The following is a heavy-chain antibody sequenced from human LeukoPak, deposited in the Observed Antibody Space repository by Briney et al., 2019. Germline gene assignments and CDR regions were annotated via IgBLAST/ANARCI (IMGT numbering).Heavy chain of an antibody. CDR3: SRWGATRFDS. J-gene: IGHJ4*02. CDR1: GFTFGDYA. Sequence: KSGGSLRLSCTTSGFTFGDYAMSWFRQAPGKGRDWVGFIRSKAYGGTTEYAASVKGRFTISRDDSKSVAYLQMNSLKSEDTAVYYCSRWGATRFDSWGQGTLVTVSS. D-gene: IGHD1-26*01. V-gene: IGHV3-49*05. CDR2: IRSKAYGGTT.